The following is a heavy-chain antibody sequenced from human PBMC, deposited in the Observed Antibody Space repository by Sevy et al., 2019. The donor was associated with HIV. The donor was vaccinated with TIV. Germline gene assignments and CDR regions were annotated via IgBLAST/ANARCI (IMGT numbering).Heavy chain of an antibody. J-gene: IGHJ6*03. CDR1: RGSISRDH. D-gene: IGHD1-20*01. Sequence: SDTLPLSFTGSRGSISRDHWSGIPQPAGKALSGIGRLDTSGSTNYNPSLKSRVTMSVDTSKNQFSLKLSSVTAADTAVYYCARVTGTRYYYMDVWGKGTTVTISS. V-gene: IGHV4-4*07. CDR2: LDTSGST. CDR3: ARVTGTRYYYMDV.